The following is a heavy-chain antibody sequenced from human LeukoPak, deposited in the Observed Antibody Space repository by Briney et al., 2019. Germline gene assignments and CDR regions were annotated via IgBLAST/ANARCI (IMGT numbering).Heavy chain of an antibody. Sequence: SETPSLTCAVYGGSFSGYYWSWIRQPPGKGLEWIGEINHSGSTNYNPSLKSRVTISVDTSKNQFSLKLSSVTAADTAVYYCARDVYGADYWGQGTLVTVSS. D-gene: IGHD4-17*01. CDR2: INHSGST. CDR1: GGSFSGYY. CDR3: ARDVYGADY. V-gene: IGHV4-34*01. J-gene: IGHJ4*02.